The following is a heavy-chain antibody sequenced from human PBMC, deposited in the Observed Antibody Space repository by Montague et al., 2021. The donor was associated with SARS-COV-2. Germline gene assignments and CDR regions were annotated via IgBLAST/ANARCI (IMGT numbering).Heavy chain of an antibody. D-gene: IGHD3-10*01. Sequence: SLRLSCAASGFTFDDYGMSWVRQAPGKVLEWVSGINWNVGSTGXXXSXXGRFTISRDNAKNSLYLQLNSLRAEDTALSYCASLGYYGSGTQVEYWGQGTLVTVSS. J-gene: IGHJ4*02. V-gene: IGHV3-20*04. CDR1: GFTFDDYG. CDR2: INWNVGST. CDR3: ASLGYYGSGTQVEY.